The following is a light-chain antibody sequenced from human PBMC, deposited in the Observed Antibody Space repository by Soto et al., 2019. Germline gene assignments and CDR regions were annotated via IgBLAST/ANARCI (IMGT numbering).Light chain of an antibody. J-gene: IGKJ1*01. Sequence: DIQMTQSPSTLSASVGDRFTITCLASQSISSGLAWYQQKPGKAPKLLIYDASSLESGVPSRFSGSGSGTEFTLTISSLQPDDFATYYCQQYNSYSRKTFGQGTKVDIK. CDR2: DAS. V-gene: IGKV1-5*01. CDR3: QQYNSYSRKT. CDR1: QSISSG.